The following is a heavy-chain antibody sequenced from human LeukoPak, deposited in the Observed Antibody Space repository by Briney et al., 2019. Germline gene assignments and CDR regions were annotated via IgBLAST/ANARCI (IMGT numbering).Heavy chain of an antibody. V-gene: IGHV1-69*13. CDR2: IIPIFGTA. CDR1: GGTFSRYA. J-gene: IGHJ4*02. D-gene: IGHD6-13*01. CDR3: ARDRGIAAAGALLDY. Sequence: ASVKVSCKDSGGTFSRYAISWVRQAPGQGLEWMGGIIPIFGTANYAQKFQARVTITADESTSTAYMELSSLRSEDTAVYYCARDRGIAAAGALLDYWGQGTLVTVSS.